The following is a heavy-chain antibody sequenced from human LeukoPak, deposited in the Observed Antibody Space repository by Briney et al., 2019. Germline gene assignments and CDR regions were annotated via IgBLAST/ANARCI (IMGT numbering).Heavy chain of an antibody. V-gene: IGHV1-2*02. CDR3: ARLSVSSWYPYLDY. CDR1: GYTFTGYY. J-gene: IGHJ4*02. Sequence: GASVKVSCKASGYTFTGYYMHWVRHSPEQGLEWMGWINPNSGGTNYAQKFQGRVTMTRDTSISTAYMELNRLRSDDTAVYYCARLSVSSWYPYLDYWGRGSLVTVSS. D-gene: IGHD6-13*01. CDR2: INPNSGGT.